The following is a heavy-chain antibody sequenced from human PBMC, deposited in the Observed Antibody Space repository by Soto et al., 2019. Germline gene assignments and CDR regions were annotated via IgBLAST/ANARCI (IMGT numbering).Heavy chain of an antibody. Sequence: QVQLQQWGAGLLKPSETLSLTCAVYGGSFSGYYWSWIRQPPGKGLEWIGEINHSGSTNYNPSLKSRVTISVDTSKNQFSLKLSSVTAADTAVYYCASGPGTYGDCGDDAFDIWGQGTMVTVSS. D-gene: IGHD4-17*01. J-gene: IGHJ3*02. V-gene: IGHV4-34*01. CDR3: ASGPGTYGDCGDDAFDI. CDR2: INHSGST. CDR1: GGSFSGYY.